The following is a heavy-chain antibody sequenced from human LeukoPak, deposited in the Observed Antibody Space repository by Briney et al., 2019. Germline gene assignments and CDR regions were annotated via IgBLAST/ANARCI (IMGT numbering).Heavy chain of an antibody. CDR2: ISSSGSTI. CDR1: GFTFSSYG. D-gene: IGHD1-14*01. CDR3: ARDTRRGSLDV. J-gene: IGHJ6*02. V-gene: IGHV3-48*03. Sequence: GGSLRLSCAASGFTFSSYGMNWVRQAPGKGLEWVSYISSSGSTIYYADSVKGRFTISRDNAKNSLYLQMNSLRAEDTAVYYCARDTRRGSLDVWGQGTTVTVSS.